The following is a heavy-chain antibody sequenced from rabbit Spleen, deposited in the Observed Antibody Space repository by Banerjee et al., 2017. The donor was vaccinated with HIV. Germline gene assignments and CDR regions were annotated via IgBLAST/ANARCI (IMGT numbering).Heavy chain of an antibody. CDR3: ARDLVGVIGWNFYL. CDR2: IYAAKGST. Sequence: QEQLTETGGGLVQPGGSLTLSCKASGIDFTKYYITWVRQAPGKGLEWIGIIYAAKGSTDYASWVNGRFTISRTSSTTVTLRMTSLTAADRAAYFCARDLVGVIGWNFYLWGQGTLVTVS. J-gene: IGHJ6*01. D-gene: IGHD1-1*01. CDR1: GIDFTKYY. V-gene: IGHV1S45*01.